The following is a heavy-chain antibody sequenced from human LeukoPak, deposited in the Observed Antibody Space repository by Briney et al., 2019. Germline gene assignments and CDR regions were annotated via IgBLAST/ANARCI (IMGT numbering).Heavy chain of an antibody. CDR3: ARSITMVREGYNWFDP. V-gene: IGHV4-59*01. CDR1: VGSISSYY. Sequence: PSGSLSLTCTVSVGSISSYYWSCIPQPPGKGLEWIGYIYYRMNKNDNPTFKSRVTISVDTSKNQFYLKLSSVTAADTAVYYCARSITMVREGYNWFDPGGQGTLVTVSS. J-gene: IGHJ5*02. D-gene: IGHD3-10*01. CDR2: IYYRMNK.